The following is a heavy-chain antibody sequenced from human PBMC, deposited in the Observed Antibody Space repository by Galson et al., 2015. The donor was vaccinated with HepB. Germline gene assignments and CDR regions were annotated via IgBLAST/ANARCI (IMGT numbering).Heavy chain of an antibody. J-gene: IGHJ5*02. Sequence: SLRLSCAGSGFIFRHHAMAWIRQAPGKGLEWVSGINGRGSTRSYSDAVKGRFSISRVNSKDTVFLQMDNLRAEDTAVHYCVKEGSWFGGDWFDPWGQGALVTVS. CDR3: VKEGSWFGGDWFDP. V-gene: IGHV3-23*01. CDR1: GFIFRHHA. CDR2: INGRGSTR. D-gene: IGHD3-16*01.